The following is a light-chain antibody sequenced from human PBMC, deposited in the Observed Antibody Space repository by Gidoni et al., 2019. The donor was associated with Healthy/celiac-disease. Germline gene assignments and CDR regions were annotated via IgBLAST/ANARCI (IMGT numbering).Light chain of an antibody. CDR1: QSVSSY. V-gene: IGKV3-11*01. CDR2: DAS. Sequence: EIVLTQSPATLSLSPGERATLSCSASQSVSSYLALYQQKPGQAPRRLIYDASKRATGISAMYRGSGSGTDFTLTISSLEPEEFAVYYCQQSSFLLTVGGGTKVEIK. CDR3: QQSSFLLT. J-gene: IGKJ4*01.